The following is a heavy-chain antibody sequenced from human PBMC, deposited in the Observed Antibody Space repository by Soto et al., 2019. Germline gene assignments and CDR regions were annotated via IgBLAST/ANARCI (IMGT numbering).Heavy chain of an antibody. V-gene: IGHV3-23*01. CDR1: GFTFNNYA. CDR2: ITSNGGST. CDR3: AKRLRTAGYYNYAMDV. J-gene: IGHJ6*02. D-gene: IGHD6-13*01. Sequence: PGGSLRLSCAASGFTFNNYAMNWVRQAPGKGLEWVSGITSNGGSTYYADSVKGRFTMSRDNSKNTLYLQMNSLTVEDTDVYYCAKRLRTAGYYNYAMDVWGQGTTVTVSS.